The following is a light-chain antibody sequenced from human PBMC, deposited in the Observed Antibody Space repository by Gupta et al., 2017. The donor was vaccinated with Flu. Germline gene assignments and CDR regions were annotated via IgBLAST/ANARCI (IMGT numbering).Light chain of an antibody. CDR2: DAS. V-gene: IGKV3-11*01. CDR3: QQRSNWPGLEWT. Sequence: EIVFTQSPATLSLSPGERATLSCRASQSVSSYLAWYQQKPGQAPRLLIYDASNRATGIPARFSGSGSGTDFTLTISSLEPEDFAVYYCQQRSNWPGLEWTFGQGTKLEIK. CDR1: QSVSSY. J-gene: IGKJ2*02.